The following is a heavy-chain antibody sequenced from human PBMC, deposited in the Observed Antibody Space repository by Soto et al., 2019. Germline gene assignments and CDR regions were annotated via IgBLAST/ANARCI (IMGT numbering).Heavy chain of an antibody. CDR1: GGTFSSYA. Sequence: GASVKVSCKASGGTFSSYAISWVRQAPGQGLEWMGGIIPIFGTANYAQKFQGRVTITADESTSTAYMELSSLRSEDTAVYYCAGDYYDSSGYDEHYYYYGMEVRGQGTTVTVSS. CDR3: AGDYYDSSGYDEHYYYYGMEV. J-gene: IGHJ6*02. V-gene: IGHV1-69*13. CDR2: IIPIFGTA. D-gene: IGHD3-22*01.